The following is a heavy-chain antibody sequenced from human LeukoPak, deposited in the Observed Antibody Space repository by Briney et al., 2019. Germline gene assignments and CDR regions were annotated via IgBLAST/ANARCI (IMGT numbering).Heavy chain of an antibody. V-gene: IGHV3-30*04. D-gene: IGHD3-10*01. J-gene: IGHJ4*02. Sequence: PGGSLRLSCAPSGFTFSSSNMHWVRQSPGKGLEWLALISYDGTKTYYAESLKGGFTVSRDTSKNTLFLQMNSLTAEDTAIYYCEREWFGESNWGQGARVTVSS. CDR3: EREWFGESN. CDR1: GFTFSSSN. CDR2: ISYDGTKT.